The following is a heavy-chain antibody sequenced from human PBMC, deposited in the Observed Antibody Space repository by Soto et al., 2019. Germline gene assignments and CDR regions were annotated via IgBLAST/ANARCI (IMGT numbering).Heavy chain of an antibody. CDR3: ARDLQTYYYGSGRSH. D-gene: IGHD3-10*01. J-gene: IGHJ4*02. Sequence: PGGSLRLSCAASGFTFSSYGMHWVRQAPGKGLEWVAVIWYDGSNKYYADSVKGRFTISRDNSKNTLYLQMNSLRAEDTAVYYCARDLQTYYYGSGRSHWGQGTLVTVSS. CDR1: GFTFSSYG. CDR2: IWYDGSNK. V-gene: IGHV3-33*01.